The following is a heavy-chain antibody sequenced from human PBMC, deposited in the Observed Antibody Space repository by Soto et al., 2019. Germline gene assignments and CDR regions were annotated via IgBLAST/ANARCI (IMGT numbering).Heavy chain of an antibody. D-gene: IGHD2-21*01. CDR1: GGTFSSYA. CDR3: AREVARGMDV. V-gene: IGHV1-69*13. Sequence: SVKVSCKASGGTFSSYAISWVRQAPGQGLEWMGGIIPIFGTANYAQKFQGRVTITADESTSTAYMELSSLRSEDTAVYCCAREVARGMDVWGQGTTVTVSS. CDR2: IIPIFGTA. J-gene: IGHJ6*02.